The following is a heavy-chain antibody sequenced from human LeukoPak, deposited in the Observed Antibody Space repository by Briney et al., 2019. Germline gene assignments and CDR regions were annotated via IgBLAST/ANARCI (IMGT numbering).Heavy chain of an antibody. D-gene: IGHD3-10*01. V-gene: IGHV3-20*04. J-gene: IGHJ4*02. CDR1: GFSFDDYG. CDR3: ARDNGSGRRPLGAY. CDR2: INWNGDNT. Sequence: GGSLRLSCVASGFSFDDYGMSWFRQAPGKGLEWVSGINWNGDNTGYADSVKGRFTISRDNAKNSLYLQMDSLRGEDTAWYYCARDNGSGRRPLGAYWGQGILVTVSS.